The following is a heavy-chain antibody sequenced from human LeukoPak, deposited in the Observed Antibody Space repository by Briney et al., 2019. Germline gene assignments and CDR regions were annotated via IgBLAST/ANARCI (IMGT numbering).Heavy chain of an antibody. Sequence: SETPSLTCAVYGGSFSGYYWSWLRQPPGKGLEWIGEINHSGSTNYNPSLKSRVTISVDTSKNQFSLKLSSVAAADTAVYYCARGYDFWSGYFNGRKWFDPWGQGTLVTVSS. D-gene: IGHD3-3*01. V-gene: IGHV4-34*01. CDR2: INHSGST. CDR1: GGSFSGYY. CDR3: ARGYDFWSGYFNGRKWFDP. J-gene: IGHJ5*02.